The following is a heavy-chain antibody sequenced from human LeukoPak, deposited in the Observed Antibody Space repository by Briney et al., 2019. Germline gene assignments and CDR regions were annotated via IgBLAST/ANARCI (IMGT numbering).Heavy chain of an antibody. CDR3: ARGPTFVITTSHFDY. Sequence: SETLSLTCTVSGGSISSGDYYWSWIRQPPGKGLEWIGEINHSGSTNYNPSLKSRVTISVDTSKNQFSLKLSSVTAADTAVYYCARGPTFVITTSHFDYWGQGTLVTVSS. J-gene: IGHJ4*02. CDR1: GGSISSGDYY. D-gene: IGHD3-22*01. CDR2: INHSGST. V-gene: IGHV4-39*07.